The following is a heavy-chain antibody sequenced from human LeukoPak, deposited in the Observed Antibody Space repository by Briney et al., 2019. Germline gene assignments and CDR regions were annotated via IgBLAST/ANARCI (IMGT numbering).Heavy chain of an antibody. CDR3: ARLAVRGVIRRSYYYNMDV. CDR1: RFTFSDFY. D-gene: IGHD3-10*01. Sequence: GGSLRLSCAASRFTFSDFYMSWIRQAPGKGLEWVSHISSSGTTIYYADSVKGRFTISRDNAKNSLYLQMNSLRAEDTALYYCARLAVRGVIRRSYYYNMDVWGKGTTVTVSS. V-gene: IGHV3-11*01. J-gene: IGHJ6*03. CDR2: ISSSGTTI.